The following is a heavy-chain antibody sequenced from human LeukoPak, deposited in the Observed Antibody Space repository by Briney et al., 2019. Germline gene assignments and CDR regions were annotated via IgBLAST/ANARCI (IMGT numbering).Heavy chain of an antibody. CDR1: GFTFSSYA. Sequence: GGSLRLSCAASGFTFSSYAMSWVRQAPGKGLEWVSAISGSGDSTYYADSVKGRFTISRDNSKNTLYLQMNSLRVEDTAVYYCAKDRGIISDYWGQGTLVTVSS. CDR2: ISGSGDST. CDR3: AKDRGIISDY. J-gene: IGHJ4*02. D-gene: IGHD3-10*01. V-gene: IGHV3-23*01.